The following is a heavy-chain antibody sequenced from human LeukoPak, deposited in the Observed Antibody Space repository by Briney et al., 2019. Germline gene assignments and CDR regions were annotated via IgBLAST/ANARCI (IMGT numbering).Heavy chain of an antibody. CDR3: ARGKPEYSSSWYYFDY. V-gene: IGHV3-11*06. J-gene: IGHJ4*02. CDR2: ISSSSSYT. Sequence: GGSLRLSCAASGFTFSDYYMSWIRQAQGKGLEWVSYISSSSSYTNYADSVKGRFTISRDNAKNSLYLQMNSLRAEDTAVYYCARGKPEYSSSWYYFDYWGQGTLVTVSS. CDR1: GFTFSDYY. D-gene: IGHD6-13*01.